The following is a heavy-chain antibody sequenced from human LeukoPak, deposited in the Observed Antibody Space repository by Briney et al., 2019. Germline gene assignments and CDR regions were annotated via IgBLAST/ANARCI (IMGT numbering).Heavy chain of an antibody. CDR3: ARWVTGVHWYFDL. J-gene: IGHJ2*01. D-gene: IGHD7-27*01. CDR1: GYTFTSCD. CDR2: MNPNSGNT. V-gene: IGHV1-8*03. Sequence: ASVKVSCKASGYTFTSCDINWVRQATGQGLEWMGWMNPNSGNTGYAQKFQGRVTITRNTSISTAYMELSSLRSEDTAVYYCARWVTGVHWYFDLWGRGTLVTVSS.